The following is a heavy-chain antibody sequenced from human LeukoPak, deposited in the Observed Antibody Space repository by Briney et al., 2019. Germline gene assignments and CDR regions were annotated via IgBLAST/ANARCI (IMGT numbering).Heavy chain of an antibody. CDR2: ISYDGRTI. Sequence: GTSLRLSCAASGFTFSSYAIHWVRQAPGKGLEWVAFISYDGRTIYYADSVKGRFTISRDISKNTVYLQMNSLRAEDSAVYLCAKEGSIAVFWSGYDYWGQGTLVTVSS. D-gene: IGHD3-3*01. V-gene: IGHV3-30*04. J-gene: IGHJ4*02. CDR3: AKEGSIAVFWSGYDY. CDR1: GFTFSSYA.